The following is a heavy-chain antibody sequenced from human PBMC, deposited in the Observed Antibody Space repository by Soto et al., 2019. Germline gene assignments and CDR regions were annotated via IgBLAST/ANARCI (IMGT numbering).Heavy chain of an antibody. V-gene: IGHV1-46*01. CDR2: INPSGGST. J-gene: IGHJ6*02. Sequence: ASVKVSCKASGYTFTSYYMHWVRQAPGQGLEWMGIINPSGGSTSYAQKFQGRVTMTRDTSTGTVYMELSSLRSEDTAVYYCARDLSHSGWTHPLGYYYGMDVWGQGTTVTVSS. D-gene: IGHD6-19*01. CDR3: ARDLSHSGWTHPLGYYYGMDV. CDR1: GYTFTSYY.